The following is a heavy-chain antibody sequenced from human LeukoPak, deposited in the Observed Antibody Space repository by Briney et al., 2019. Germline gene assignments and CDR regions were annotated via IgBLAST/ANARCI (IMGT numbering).Heavy chain of an antibody. CDR3: AKKASTTGTTEFDY. Sequence: PGGSLRLSCAASGFTFSSYAMNWVRQAPGKGLEWVSAISGSGGSTFYGDSVKGRFTISRDNSKNTLYLQMTSLRDEDTAVYYCAKKASTTGTTEFDYWGQGTLVTVSS. V-gene: IGHV3-23*01. D-gene: IGHD1-1*01. CDR2: ISGSGGST. J-gene: IGHJ4*02. CDR1: GFTFSSYA.